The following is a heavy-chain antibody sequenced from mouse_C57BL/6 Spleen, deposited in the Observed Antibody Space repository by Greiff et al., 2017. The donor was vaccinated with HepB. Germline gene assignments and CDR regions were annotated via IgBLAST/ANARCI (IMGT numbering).Heavy chain of an antibody. V-gene: IGHV5-16*01. CDR1: GFTFSDYY. D-gene: IGHD2-4*01. J-gene: IGHJ4*01. Sequence: EVKLVESEGGLVQPGRSMKLSCTASGFTFSDYYLAWVRQVPEKGLEWVANINYDGSSTYYLDSLKSRFIISRDNAKNILYLQMSSLKSEDTATYYCAREGYDYDGMDYWGQGTSVTVSS. CDR2: INYDGSST. CDR3: AREGYDYDGMDY.